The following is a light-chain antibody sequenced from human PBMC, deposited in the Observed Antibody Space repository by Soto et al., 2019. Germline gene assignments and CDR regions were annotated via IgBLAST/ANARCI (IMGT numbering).Light chain of an antibody. V-gene: IGLV2-14*01. CDR1: STDVGGYKY. Sequence: QSALTQPASVSGSPGQSITISCTRTSTDVGGYKYVSWYQQHPGTAPKLMIFEVNGRPSGVSDRFSGSKSGNTASLTISGLQPEDEADYYCSSFSSSSTPYVFGTGTKVTVL. CDR2: EVN. CDR3: SSFSSSSTPYV. J-gene: IGLJ1*01.